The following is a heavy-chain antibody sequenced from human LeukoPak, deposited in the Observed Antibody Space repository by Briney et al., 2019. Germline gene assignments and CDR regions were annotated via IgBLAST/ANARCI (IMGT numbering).Heavy chain of an antibody. CDR3: AISRVYCSSTSCYYRVDP. V-gene: IGHV4-61*02. Sequence: SQTLSLTCTVSGGSISSGSYYWSWIRQPAGKGLEWIGRIYTSGSTNYNPSLKSRVTISVDTSKNQFSLKLSSVTAADTAVYYCAISRVYCSSTSCYYRVDPWGQGTLVTVSS. D-gene: IGHD2-2*01. CDR2: IYTSGST. J-gene: IGHJ5*02. CDR1: GGSISSGSYY.